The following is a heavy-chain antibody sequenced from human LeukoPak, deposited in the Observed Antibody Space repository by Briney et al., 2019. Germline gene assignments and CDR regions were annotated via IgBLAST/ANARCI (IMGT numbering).Heavy chain of an antibody. V-gene: IGHV3-23*01. J-gene: IGHJ6*02. CDR2: ISGGST. CDR3: GDGECTTGSCSGFYGMDV. Sequence: GGSLRLSWAASGITLNSYAMSWVRQAPGKGLEWVSTISGGSTYYADSVKGRFTISRDNSKNTLYLQMNSLRAEDTALYYCGDGECTTGSCSGFYGMDVWGQGTTVTVSS. D-gene: IGHD2-8*01. CDR1: GITLNSYA.